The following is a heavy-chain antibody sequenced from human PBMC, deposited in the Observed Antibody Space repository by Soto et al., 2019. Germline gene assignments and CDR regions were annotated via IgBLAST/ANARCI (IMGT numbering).Heavy chain of an antibody. CDR1: GFSFSSYW. Sequence: GGSLRLSCAASGFSFSSYWMSWVRQAPGKGLEWVANIKQDGSEKYYVDSVKGRFTISRDNAKNSLYLQMNSLRAEDTAVYYCARGSRVLRFLEWLPNYYYYYYMDVWGKGTTVTVSS. D-gene: IGHD3-3*01. J-gene: IGHJ6*03. CDR3: ARGSRVLRFLEWLPNYYYYYYMDV. V-gene: IGHV3-7*03. CDR2: IKQDGSEK.